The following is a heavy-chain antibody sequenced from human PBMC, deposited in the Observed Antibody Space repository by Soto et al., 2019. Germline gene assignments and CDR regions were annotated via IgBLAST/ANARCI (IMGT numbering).Heavy chain of an antibody. J-gene: IGHJ4*02. CDR3: ARDGYDGSGSPYPAY. V-gene: IGHV4-59*01. Sequence: PKEAVSLNCRVSGGSMSEYFWSWIRQSPGKGLEWIGYIYYLGSADYNPSLKSRVTISVDTSKRQFSLRLTSVTAADTAVYYCARDGYDGSGSPYPAYWGPGTQVTVSS. D-gene: IGHD3-10*01. CDR2: IYYLGSA. CDR1: GGSMSEYF.